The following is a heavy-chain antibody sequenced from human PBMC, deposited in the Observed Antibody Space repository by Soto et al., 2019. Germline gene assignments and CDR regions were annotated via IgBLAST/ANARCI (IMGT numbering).Heavy chain of an antibody. J-gene: IGHJ4*01. CDR3: AKDHHDYYDSSGYYLGFDY. Sequence: EVQLLESGGGLVQPGGSLRLSCAASGFTFSSYAMSWVRQAPGKGLEWVSAISGSGGSTYYADSVKGRFTISRDNSKNTLSLHMNSLRAEDTAVYYCAKDHHDYYDSSGYYLGFDYWGQGTLVTVSS. CDR1: GFTFSSYA. V-gene: IGHV3-23*01. CDR2: ISGSGGST. D-gene: IGHD3-22*01.